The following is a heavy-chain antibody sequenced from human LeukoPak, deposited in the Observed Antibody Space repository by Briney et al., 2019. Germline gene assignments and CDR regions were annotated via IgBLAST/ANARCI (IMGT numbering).Heavy chain of an antibody. CDR1: GYTFTSYG. Sequence: ASVKVSGKASGYTFTSYGISWVRQAPGQGLEWMGWISAYNGNTNYAQKLQGRVTMTTDTSTSTAYMELRSLRSDDTAVYYCARPLGYCSSTSCYGWFDPWGQGTLVTVSS. CDR2: ISAYNGNT. D-gene: IGHD2-2*01. V-gene: IGHV1-18*01. J-gene: IGHJ5*02. CDR3: ARPLGYCSSTSCYGWFDP.